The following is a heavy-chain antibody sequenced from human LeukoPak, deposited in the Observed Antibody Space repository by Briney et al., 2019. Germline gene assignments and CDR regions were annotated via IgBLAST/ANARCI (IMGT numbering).Heavy chain of an antibody. V-gene: IGHV1-2*06. Sequence: ASVKVSCKASGYTFAGYYMHWVRQAPGQGLEWMGRINPKSGGTNYAQKFQGRVTMTRDTSISTAYMELSRLRSDDTAVYYCARSGRYCSGGICCSFKDYWGQGTLVTVSS. CDR1: GYTFAGYY. D-gene: IGHD2-15*01. CDR2: INPKSGGT. J-gene: IGHJ4*02. CDR3: ARSGRYCSGGICCSFKDY.